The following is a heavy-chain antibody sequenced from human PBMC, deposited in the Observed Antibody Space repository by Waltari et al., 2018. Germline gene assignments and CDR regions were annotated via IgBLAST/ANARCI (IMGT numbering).Heavy chain of an antibody. D-gene: IGHD2-21*02. CDR1: GFTFSSYS. Sequence: EVQLVESGGGLVKPGGSLRISCAASGFTFSSYSMNWVRQAPGKGLEWVSSISSSSSYIYYADSVKGRFTISRDNAKNSLYLQMNSLRAEDTAVYYCARTKYCGGDCYSYYFDYWGQGTLVTVSS. CDR3: ARTKYCGGDCYSYYFDY. CDR2: ISSSSSYI. J-gene: IGHJ4*02. V-gene: IGHV3-21*01.